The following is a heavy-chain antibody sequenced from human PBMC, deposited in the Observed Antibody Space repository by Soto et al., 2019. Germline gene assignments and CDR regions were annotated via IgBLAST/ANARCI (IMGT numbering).Heavy chain of an antibody. CDR2: LTAYDGKR. CDR3: ARGLTYGDFDY. Sequence: QVQMVQSGAEVKKTGASVKVYCKTSGYTFTTFGINWVRQAPGQGLEWTGCLTAYDGKRNFAQKFQDRLTMTMDISTSTGYMELSGLRSDDAAVYFCARGLTYGDFDYWGRGTQVAVSS. D-gene: IGHD3-10*01. V-gene: IGHV1-18*01. J-gene: IGHJ4*02. CDR1: GYTFTTFG.